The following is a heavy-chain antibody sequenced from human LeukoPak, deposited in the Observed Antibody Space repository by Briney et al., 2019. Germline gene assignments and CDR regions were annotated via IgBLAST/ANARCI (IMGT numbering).Heavy chain of an antibody. CDR1: GDSFNEYY. Sequence: SETLSLTCSVFGDSFNEYYWNWVRQPPGKGLQWIGYIYHNGNSNYNPSLKGRLTISVDTARNQFSLKLTSVTAADTAVYYCARDGGLQSHFDYWGQGALVTVSS. CDR2: IYHNGNS. J-gene: IGHJ4*02. CDR3: ARDGGLQSHFDY. V-gene: IGHV4-59*01. D-gene: IGHD5-24*01.